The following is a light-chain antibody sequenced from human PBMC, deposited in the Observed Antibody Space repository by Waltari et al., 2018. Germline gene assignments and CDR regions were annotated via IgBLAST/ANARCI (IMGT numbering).Light chain of an antibody. V-gene: IGKV3-20*01. Sequence: IVLTQSPGTLSLSPGERATLSCRASQSVRGSLAWYQQKAGQAPRLLIYGASSRATGIPDRLSGSGSGTDFRLTISRLGPEDFAVYYCQHYVRLPATFGQGTKVEIK. J-gene: IGKJ1*01. CDR1: QSVRGS. CDR3: QHYVRLPAT. CDR2: GAS.